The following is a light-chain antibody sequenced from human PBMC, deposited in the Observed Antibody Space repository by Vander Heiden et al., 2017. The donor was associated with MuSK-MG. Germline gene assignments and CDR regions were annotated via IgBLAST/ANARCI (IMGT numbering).Light chain of an antibody. J-gene: IGLJ2*01. V-gene: IGLV1-47*01. Sequence: QPVLTQPPSASGTPGQRVTISCSSDSSNIGTNYVHGYQQVPGAAPKLLISRNHRRPSGVPARFSGSKSGTAASLAISGLRAEDEADYYCATGDGSRKSPLFGGGTKLTVL. CDR3: ATGDGSRKSPL. CDR1: SSNIGTNY. CDR2: RNH.